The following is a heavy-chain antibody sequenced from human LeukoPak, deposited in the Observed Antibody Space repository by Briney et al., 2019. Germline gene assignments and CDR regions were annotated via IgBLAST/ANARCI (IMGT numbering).Heavy chain of an antibody. CDR3: ASIGVVISTYYYYGMDV. D-gene: IGHD3-3*01. V-gene: IGHV3-48*03. CDR1: GFTFSSYE. Sequence: GGSLRLSGAASGFTFSSYEMNWVRQAPGTGLEWVSYISSSGSTIYYADSVKGRFTISRDNAKNSLYLQMNSLRAEDTAVYYCASIGVVISTYYYYGMDVWGQGTTVTVSS. J-gene: IGHJ6*02. CDR2: ISSSGSTI.